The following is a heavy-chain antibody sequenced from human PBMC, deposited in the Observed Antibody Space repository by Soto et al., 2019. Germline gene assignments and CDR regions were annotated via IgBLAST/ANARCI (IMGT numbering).Heavy chain of an antibody. V-gene: IGHV2-5*01. J-gene: IGHJ3*01. CDR2: ISWNDER. D-gene: IGHD5-18*01. CDR3: AHRPPKYSTAWLSFDF. CDR1: GFSLTTHEVG. Sequence: QITLKESGPTLVKPTQTLTLTCTVSGFSLTTHEVGVGWIRQPPGKALEWLAFISWNDERRYSPSLKRRLTITKDTSKNQVVLTMANVDPADTGTYFCAHRPPKYSTAWLSFDFWVQGTTVAVSS.